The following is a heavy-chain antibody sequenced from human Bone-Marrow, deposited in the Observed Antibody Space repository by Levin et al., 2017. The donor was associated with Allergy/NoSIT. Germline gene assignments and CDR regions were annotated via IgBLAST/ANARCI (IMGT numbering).Heavy chain of an antibody. Sequence: GASVKVSCKASGYTFTGYYMHWVRQAPGQGLEWMGWINPNSGGTNYAQKFQGRVTMTRDTSISTAYMELSRLRSDDTAVYYCARDVRYGDVNWFDPWGQGTLVTVSS. V-gene: IGHV1-2*02. CDR3: ARDVRYGDVNWFDP. D-gene: IGHD4-17*01. J-gene: IGHJ5*02. CDR1: GYTFTGYY. CDR2: INPNSGGT.